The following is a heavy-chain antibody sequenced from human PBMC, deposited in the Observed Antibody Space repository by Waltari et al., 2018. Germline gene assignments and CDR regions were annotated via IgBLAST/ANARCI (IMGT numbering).Heavy chain of an antibody. J-gene: IGHJ5*02. CDR2: INWDGSST. Sequence: EEQLVESGGGVVRPGGSLRLCCAASGFPFDLYALAWVGQAPGNGLEWVSGINWDGSSTGYADSVKGRFTISRDNAKNSLHLHVNSLTAEDTAFYYCARVNSNYVNWFDPWGQGTLVIVSS. D-gene: IGHD4-4*01. CDR3: ARVNSNYVNWFDP. CDR1: GFPFDLYA. V-gene: IGHV3-20*04.